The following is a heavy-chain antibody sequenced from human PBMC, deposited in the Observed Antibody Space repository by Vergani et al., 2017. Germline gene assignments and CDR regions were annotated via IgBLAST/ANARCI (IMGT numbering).Heavy chain of an antibody. CDR1: GGSFSGYY. J-gene: IGHJ4*02. CDR3: ARSVFWSGYYIVRAYYFDY. D-gene: IGHD3-3*01. Sequence: QVQLQQWGAGLLKPSETLSLTCAVYGGSFSGYYWSWIRQPPGKGLEWIGEINHSGSTNYNPSLKSRVTISVDTSKNQFSLKLSSVPAADTAVYYWARSVFWSGYYIVRAYYFDYWGQGTLVTVSS. CDR2: INHSGST. V-gene: IGHV4-34*01.